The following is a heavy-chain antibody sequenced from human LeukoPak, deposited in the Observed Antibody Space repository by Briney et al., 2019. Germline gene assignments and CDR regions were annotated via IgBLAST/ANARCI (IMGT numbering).Heavy chain of an antibody. J-gene: IGHJ4*02. Sequence: ASVKVSCKASGYTFTGYYMHWVRQAPGQGLEWMGGINPNSGGTNYAQKVQGRVTMTRDTSISTAYMELSRLRSDDTAVYYCARSGYHERYYFDYWGQGTLVTVSS. CDR1: GYTFTGYY. D-gene: IGHD3-9*01. CDR3: ARSGYHERYYFDY. CDR2: INPNSGGT. V-gene: IGHV1-2*02.